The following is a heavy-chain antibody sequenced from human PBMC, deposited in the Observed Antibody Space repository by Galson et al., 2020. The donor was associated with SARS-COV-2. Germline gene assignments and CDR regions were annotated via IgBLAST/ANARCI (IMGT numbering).Heavy chain of an antibody. CDR1: GGSISSYY. D-gene: IGHD2-2*01. J-gene: IGHJ3*02. Sequence: SETLSLTCTVSGGSISSYYWSWIRQPPGKGLEWIGYIYYSGSTNYNPSLKSRVTISVDTSKNQFSLKLSSVTAADTAVYYCARHGPIVVVGGDKTDAFDIWGQGTMVTVSS. V-gene: IGHV4-59*08. CDR3: ARHGPIVVVGGDKTDAFDI. CDR2: IYYSGST.